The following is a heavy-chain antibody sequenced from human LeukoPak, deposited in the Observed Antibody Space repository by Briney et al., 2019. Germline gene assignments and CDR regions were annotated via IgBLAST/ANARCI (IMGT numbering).Heavy chain of an antibody. Sequence: AGGSLRLSCAASGFTFSSYSMNWVRQAPGKGLEWVSYISSSGSTIYYADSVKGRFTISRDNAKNSLYLQMKSLRAEDTAVYYCARERNLEIAVAGTIFSYWGQGALVTVSS. CDR1: GFTFSSYS. D-gene: IGHD6-19*01. J-gene: IGHJ4*02. CDR2: ISSSGSTI. V-gene: IGHV3-48*01. CDR3: ARERNLEIAVAGTIFSY.